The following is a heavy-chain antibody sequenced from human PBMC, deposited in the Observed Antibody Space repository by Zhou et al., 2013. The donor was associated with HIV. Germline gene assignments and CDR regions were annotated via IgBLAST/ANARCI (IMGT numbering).Heavy chain of an antibody. CDR3: ARVGGMVQGVIEWFDP. CDR1: GGTFSSYA. D-gene: IGHD3-10*01. J-gene: IGHJ5*02. Sequence: QVQLVQSGAEVKKPGSSVKVSCKASGGTFSSYAISWVRQAPGQGLEWMGRIIPILGIANYAQKFQGRVTITADKSTSTAYMELSSLRSEDTAVYYCARVGGMVQGVIEWFDPWGQGTLVTVSS. CDR2: IIPILGIA. V-gene: IGHV1-69*04.